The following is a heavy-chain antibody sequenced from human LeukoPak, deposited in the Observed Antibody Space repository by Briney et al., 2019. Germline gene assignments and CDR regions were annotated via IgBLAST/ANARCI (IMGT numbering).Heavy chain of an antibody. CDR3: ARVPGGSYYAELDY. Sequence: GGSLRLSCAASGFTFDDYGMSWVRQAPGKGLEWVSGINWNGGSTGYADSVKGRFTISRDNAKDSLFLQMNSLRAEDTALYYCARVPGGSYYAELDYWGQGTLVTVSS. CDR1: GFTFDDYG. CDR2: INWNGGST. D-gene: IGHD1-26*01. V-gene: IGHV3-20*04. J-gene: IGHJ4*02.